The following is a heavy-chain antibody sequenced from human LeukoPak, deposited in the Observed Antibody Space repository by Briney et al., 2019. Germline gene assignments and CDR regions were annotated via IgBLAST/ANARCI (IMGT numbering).Heavy chain of an antibody. CDR1: GFTFSSYS. V-gene: IGHV3-48*04. CDR3: ASALVGLQDY. D-gene: IGHD5-24*01. CDR2: ISSSSSTI. Sequence: GGSLRLSCAASGFTFSSYSMNWVRQAPGKGLEWVSYISSSSSTIYYADSVKGRFTISRDNAKNSLYLQMNSLRAEDTAVYYCASALVGLQDYWGQGTLVTVSS. J-gene: IGHJ4*02.